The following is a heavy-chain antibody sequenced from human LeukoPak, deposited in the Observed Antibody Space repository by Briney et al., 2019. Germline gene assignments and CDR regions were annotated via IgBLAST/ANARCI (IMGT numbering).Heavy chain of an antibody. CDR3: AREIWFGELISWFDP. J-gene: IGHJ5*02. CDR1: GFTFSSYA. D-gene: IGHD3-10*01. V-gene: IGHV3-7*01. CDR2: IKQDGSEK. Sequence: GGSLRLSCAASGFTFSSYAMSWVRQTPGKGLEWVANIKQDGSEKYYVDSVKGRFTISRDNAKNSLYLQMNSLRAEDTAVYYCAREIWFGELISWFDPWGQGTLVTVSS.